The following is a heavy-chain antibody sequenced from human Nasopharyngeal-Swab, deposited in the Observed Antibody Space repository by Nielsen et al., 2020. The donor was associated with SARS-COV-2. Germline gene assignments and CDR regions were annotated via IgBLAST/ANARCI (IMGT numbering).Heavy chain of an antibody. D-gene: IGHD3-10*01. J-gene: IGHJ4*02. CDR2: INPSGGST. V-gene: IGHV1-46*01. CDR3: ARDPPDYGSGAPPYDY. CDR1: GYTFTSYY. Sequence: ASVKVSCQASGYTFTSYYMHWLRQAPGQGLEWMGIINPSGGSTSYAQKFQGRVTMTRDTSTSTVYMELSSLRSEDTAVYYCARDPPDYGSGAPPYDYWGQGTLVTVSS.